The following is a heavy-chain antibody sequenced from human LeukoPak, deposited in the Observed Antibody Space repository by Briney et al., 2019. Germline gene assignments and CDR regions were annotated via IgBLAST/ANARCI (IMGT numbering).Heavy chain of an antibody. CDR1: GYTFTSYY. CDR2: ITPIFGTA. D-gene: IGHD4-23*01. CDR3: ARGWLAETTVVTPYNY. Sequence: GASVKVSCKASGYTFTSYYMHWVRQAPGQGLEWMGGITPIFGTANYAQKFQGRVTITAVESMSTAYMELSSLRSEDTAVYYCARGWLAETTVVTPYNYWGQGTLVTVSS. J-gene: IGHJ4*02. V-gene: IGHV1-69*13.